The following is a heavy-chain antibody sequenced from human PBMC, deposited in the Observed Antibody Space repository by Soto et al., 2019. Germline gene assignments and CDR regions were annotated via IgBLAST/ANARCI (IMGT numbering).Heavy chain of an antibody. D-gene: IGHD2-21*01. CDR2: ISADGKSR. J-gene: IGHJ4*02. Sequence: QVQLVESGGGVVQPERSLRLSCVVSGFTFSSCPMSWVRQAPGKGLEWVTFISADGKSRYYTESVKGRFTISRDNSKNTLFLQMSGLRAEDTAVYYCASRRGDGYFEYWNQGTLVTVSS. V-gene: IGHV3-30*04. CDR1: GFTFSSCP. CDR3: ASRRGDGYFEY.